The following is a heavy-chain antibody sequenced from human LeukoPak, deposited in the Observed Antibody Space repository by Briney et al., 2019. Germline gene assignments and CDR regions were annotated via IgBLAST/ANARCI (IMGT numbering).Heavy chain of an antibody. CDR2: INHSGST. Sequence: SETLSLTCAVYGGSFSGYYWSWIRQPPGKGLEWIGEINHSGSTNYDPSLKSRVTISVDTSKNQFSLKLSSVTAADTAVYYCARETSQKGAHYMDVWGKGTTVTISS. CDR1: GGSFSGYY. CDR3: ARETSQKGAHYMDV. D-gene: IGHD3-16*01. V-gene: IGHV4-34*01. J-gene: IGHJ6*03.